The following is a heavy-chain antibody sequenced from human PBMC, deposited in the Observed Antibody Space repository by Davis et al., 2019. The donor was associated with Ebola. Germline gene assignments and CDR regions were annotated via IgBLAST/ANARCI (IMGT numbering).Heavy chain of an antibody. D-gene: IGHD3-3*01. V-gene: IGHV4-34*01. CDR2: INHSGST. CDR3: ARGRVDFWSGYTYYYYYGMDV. J-gene: IGHJ6*02. Sequence: MPSETLSLTCAVYGGSFSGYYWSWIRQPPGKGLEWIGEINHSGSTNYNPSLKSRVTISVDTSKNQFSLKLSSVTAADTAVYYCARGRVDFWSGYTYYYYYGMDVWGQGTTVTVSS. CDR1: GGSFSGYY.